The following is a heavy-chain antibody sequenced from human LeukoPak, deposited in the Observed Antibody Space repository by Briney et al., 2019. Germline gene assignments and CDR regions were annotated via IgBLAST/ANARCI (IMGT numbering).Heavy chain of an antibody. Sequence: SETLSLTCNVSGYSISSGYYWAWIRQSPGKGLEWIGSIYHSGSTYYNPSLKSRVTMSVDTSKNQFSLKLSSVTAADTAVYYCARDGPRLSMITFGGVIVNWFDPWGQGTLVTVSS. D-gene: IGHD3-16*02. CDR2: IYHSGST. J-gene: IGHJ5*02. CDR1: GYSISSGYY. CDR3: ARDGPRLSMITFGGVIVNWFDP. V-gene: IGHV4-38-2*02.